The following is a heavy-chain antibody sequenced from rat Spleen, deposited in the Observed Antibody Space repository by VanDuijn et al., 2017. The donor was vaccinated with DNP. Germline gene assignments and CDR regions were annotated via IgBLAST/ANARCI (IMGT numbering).Heavy chain of an antibody. CDR1: GYSITSNY. J-gene: IGHJ2*01. CDR3: ARGKYNSDYFAY. Sequence: EVQLQESGPGLVKPSQSLSLTCSVTGYSITSNYWGWIRKFPGNKMEWIGHISYSGSTNYNPSLKSRASITRDTSKNQFFLQVKSVTTEDTATYYCARGKYNSDYFAYWGQGVMVTVSS. D-gene: IGHD4-3*01. V-gene: IGHV3-1*01. CDR2: ISYSGST.